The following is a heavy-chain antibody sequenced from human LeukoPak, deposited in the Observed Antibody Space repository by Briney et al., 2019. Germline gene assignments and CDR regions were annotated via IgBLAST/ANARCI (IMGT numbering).Heavy chain of an antibody. CDR2: ISGSGGST. CDR1: GFTFSSYA. CDR3: ARVAVSGPTGWFDS. V-gene: IGHV3-23*01. D-gene: IGHD2-8*02. Sequence: LGGSLRLSCAASGFTFSSYAMSWVRQAPGKGLEWVSAISGSGGSTYYADSVKGRFTISRDNVDNVVYLQMNSLGAEDTAVYYCARVAVSGPTGWFDSWGQGTLVIVSS. J-gene: IGHJ5*01.